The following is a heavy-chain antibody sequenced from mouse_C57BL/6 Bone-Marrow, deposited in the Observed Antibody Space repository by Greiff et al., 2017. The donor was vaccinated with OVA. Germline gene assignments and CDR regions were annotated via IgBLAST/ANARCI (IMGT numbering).Heavy chain of an antibody. CDR2: ISYDGSN. Sequence: EESGPGLVKPSQSLSLTCSVTGYSITSGYYWNWIRQFPGNKLEWMGYISYDGSNNYNPSLKNRISITRDTSKNQFFLKLNSVTTEDTATYYCARGITTVVADWYFDVWGTGTTVTVSS. CDR1: GYSITSGYY. CDR3: ARGITTVVADWYFDV. J-gene: IGHJ1*03. D-gene: IGHD1-1*01. V-gene: IGHV3-6*01.